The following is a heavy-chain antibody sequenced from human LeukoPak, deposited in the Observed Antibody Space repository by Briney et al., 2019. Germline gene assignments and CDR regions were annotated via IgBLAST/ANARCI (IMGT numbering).Heavy chain of an antibody. Sequence: SVKVSCKASGGTFSSYAISWVRQAPGQGLEWMGRIIPIFGTANYAQKFQGRVTITTDESTSTAYMELSGLRSEDTAVYYCARSRKTTVTTNPFDYWGQGTLVTVSS. V-gene: IGHV1-69*05. CDR3: ARSRKTTVTTNPFDY. CDR2: IIPIFGTA. J-gene: IGHJ4*02. CDR1: GGTFSSYA. D-gene: IGHD4-17*01.